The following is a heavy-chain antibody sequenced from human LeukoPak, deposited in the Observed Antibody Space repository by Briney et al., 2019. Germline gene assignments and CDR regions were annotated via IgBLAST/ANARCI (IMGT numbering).Heavy chain of an antibody. CDR2: IIPIFGTA. CDR1: GGTFSRYA. D-gene: IGHD2-2*01. J-gene: IGHJ3*02. Sequence: SVKVSCKASGGTFSRYAISWVRQAPGQGLEWMGGIIPIFGTANYAQKFQGRVTMTRDMSTSTVYMELSSLRSEDTAVYYCARDLRRYCSSTSCYGSAFDIWGQGTMVTVSS. V-gene: IGHV1-69*05. CDR3: ARDLRRYCSSTSCYGSAFDI.